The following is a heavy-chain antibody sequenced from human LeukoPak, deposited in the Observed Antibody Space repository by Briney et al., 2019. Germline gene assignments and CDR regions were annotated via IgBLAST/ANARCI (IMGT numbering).Heavy chain of an antibody. V-gene: IGHV3-20*04. J-gene: IGHJ6*03. CDR1: GFTFDDYG. CDR3: ARQGTLGYDFWSGYYRYHYYYYYYMDV. D-gene: IGHD3-3*01. Sequence: GGSLRLSCAASGFTFDDYGMSWVRQAPGKGLEWVSGINWNGGSTGYADSVKGRFTISRNNAKNSLYLQMNSLRAEDTALYYYARQGTLGYDFWSGYYRYHYYYYYYMDVWGKGTTVTVSS. CDR2: INWNGGST.